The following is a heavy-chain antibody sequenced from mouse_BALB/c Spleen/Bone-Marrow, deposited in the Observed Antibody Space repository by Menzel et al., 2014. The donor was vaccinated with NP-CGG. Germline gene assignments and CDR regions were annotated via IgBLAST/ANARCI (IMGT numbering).Heavy chain of an antibody. CDR1: GFSLTNYG. Sequence: QVQLQQSGPGLVSPSQSLSITCTVSGFSLTNYGLHWVRQPPGKGLEWLGVIWAGGSTNYNSALMPRLTISKDNSKSQVFLKMSSLQTDDTAMYYCASYFRYDGAYWGQGTLVTVSA. J-gene: IGHJ3*01. V-gene: IGHV2-9*02. D-gene: IGHD2-14*01. CDR3: ASYFRYDGAY. CDR2: IWAGGST.